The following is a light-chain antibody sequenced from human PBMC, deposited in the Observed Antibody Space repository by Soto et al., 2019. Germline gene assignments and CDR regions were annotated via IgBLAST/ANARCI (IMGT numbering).Light chain of an antibody. CDR2: DVS. CDR3: QHYNSYPFT. J-gene: IGKJ3*01. V-gene: IGKV1-5*01. Sequence: DIQMTQSPSTLSASVGDRVTITCRASEDVNGWLAWYQQKPGTAPKLLIYDVSTLESGVPSRFSGSGSVTEFNLTINSLQPDDFATFYCQHYNSYPFTFGPGTKVDIK. CDR1: EDVNGW.